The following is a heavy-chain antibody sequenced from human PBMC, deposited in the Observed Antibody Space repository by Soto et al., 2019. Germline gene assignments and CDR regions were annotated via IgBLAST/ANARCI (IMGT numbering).Heavy chain of an antibody. CDR1: GFTFDDYA. J-gene: IGHJ6*02. D-gene: IGHD3-16*01. Sequence: PGGSLRLSCAASGFTFDDYAMHWVRQAPGKGLEWVSLISWDGGSTYYADSVKGRFTISRDNSKNSLYLQMNSLRAEDTALYYCAKDISGGGRYYYGMDVWGQGTTVTVS. CDR3: AKDISGGGRYYYGMDV. CDR2: ISWDGGST. V-gene: IGHV3-43D*04.